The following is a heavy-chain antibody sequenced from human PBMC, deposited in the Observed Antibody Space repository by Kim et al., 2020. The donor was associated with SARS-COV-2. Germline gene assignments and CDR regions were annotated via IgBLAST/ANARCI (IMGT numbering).Heavy chain of an antibody. CDR3: ARGVPGY. CDR2: INDSGST. V-gene: IGHV4-34*01. J-gene: IGHJ4*02. CDR1: GGSFSGYQ. Sequence: SETLSLTCAVYGGSFSGYQWSWIRQSPGKGLGWVGQINDSGSTKYNPSLRSRVTISVDTSKNQFSLKLTSVTAADTAVYYCARGVPGYWGQGMLVTVSS.